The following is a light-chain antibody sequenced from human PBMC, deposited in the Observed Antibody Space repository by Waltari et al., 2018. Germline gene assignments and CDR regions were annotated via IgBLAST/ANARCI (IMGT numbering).Light chain of an antibody. J-gene: IGLJ3*02. CDR1: ALSSQY. CDR3: QSADTSIANVV. V-gene: IGLV3-25*03. Sequence: SFVLTQPPSVSVSPGQTARITCPGAALSSQYCYWYQQRPGQAPLLLIFKDKERPSGIPERFSGSSSGTTVTLTITSVQAEDEADYFCQSADTSIANVVFGGGTKLTVL. CDR2: KDK.